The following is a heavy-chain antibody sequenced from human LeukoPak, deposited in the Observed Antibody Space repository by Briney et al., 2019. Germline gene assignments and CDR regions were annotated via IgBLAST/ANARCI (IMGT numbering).Heavy chain of an antibody. J-gene: IGHJ5*02. CDR3: ARASYYDSSGYSFFDP. V-gene: IGHV4-59*01. D-gene: IGHD3-22*01. CDR2: IYYSGST. CDR1: GGSISSYY. Sequence: SETRSLTCTVSGGSISSYYWSWIRQPPGKGLEWIGYIYYSGSTNYNPSLKSRVTISVDTSKNQFSLKLSSVTAADTAVYYCARASYYDSSGYSFFDPWGQGTLVTVSS.